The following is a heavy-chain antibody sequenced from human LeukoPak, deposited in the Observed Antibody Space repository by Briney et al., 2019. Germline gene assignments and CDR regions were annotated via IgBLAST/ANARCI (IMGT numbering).Heavy chain of an antibody. D-gene: IGHD6-13*01. CDR3: ARVLAAAGVWDAFDI. CDR2: IYYSGST. V-gene: IGHV4-59*01. J-gene: IGHJ3*02. Sequence: PSETLSLTCTVSGGSISSYYWSWIRQPPGKGLEWIGSIYYSGSTYYNPSLKSRVTISVDTSKNQFSLKLSSVTAADTAVYYCARVLAAAGVWDAFDIWGQGTMVTVSS. CDR1: GGSISSYY.